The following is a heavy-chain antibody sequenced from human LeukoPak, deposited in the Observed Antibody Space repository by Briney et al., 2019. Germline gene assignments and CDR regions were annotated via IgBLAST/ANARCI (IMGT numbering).Heavy chain of an antibody. J-gene: IGHJ3*02. D-gene: IGHD1-1*01. CDR3: ARNTTGTTCAFDI. CDR1: GYSISSGYY. Sequence: SETLSLTCTVSGYSISSGYYWGWIRQPPGKGLEWIGSIYHSGSTYYNPSLKSRVTISVDTSKNQFSLKLSSVTAADTAVYYCARNTTGTTCAFDIWGQGTMVTVSS. CDR2: IYHSGST. V-gene: IGHV4-38-2*02.